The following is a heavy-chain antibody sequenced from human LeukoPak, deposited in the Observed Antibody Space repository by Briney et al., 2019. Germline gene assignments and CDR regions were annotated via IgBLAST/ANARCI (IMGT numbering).Heavy chain of an antibody. CDR1: GGSISPYF. D-gene: IGHD3-10*01. CDR3: ARDDYRGVTNFDP. Sequence: SEALSLTCTVSGGSISPYFWSWIRQPPGKGLEWIGYISYTGSTNYNPSLKSRVTISVDTSKNQFSLQLTSVTAADTAVYYCARDDYRGVTNFDPWGQGTLVTVSS. V-gene: IGHV4-59*01. CDR2: ISYTGST. J-gene: IGHJ5*02.